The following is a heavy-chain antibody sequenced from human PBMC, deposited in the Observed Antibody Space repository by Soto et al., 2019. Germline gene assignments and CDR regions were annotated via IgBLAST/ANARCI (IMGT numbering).Heavy chain of an antibody. V-gene: IGHV4-59*08. CDR1: GGSLSSYD. J-gene: IGHJ3*02. CDR3: ARFQEGEGAFDI. D-gene: IGHD2-21*01. CDR2: IYYSGST. Sequence: SETLSVTCTVAGGSLSSYDWSWIRQPPGKGLEWIGYIYYSGSTNYNPSLKSRVTISVDTSKNQFSLKLSSVTAADTAVYYCARFQEGEGAFDIWGQGTMVTVSS.